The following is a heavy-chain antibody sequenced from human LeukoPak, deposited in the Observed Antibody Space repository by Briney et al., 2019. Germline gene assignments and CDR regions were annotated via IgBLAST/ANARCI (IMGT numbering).Heavy chain of an antibody. Sequence: SVKVSCKASGGTFNSYPINWVRQAPGQGLEWMGGIIPIFGTANYAQKFQGRVTITADESTSTAYMELSSLRSEDTAVYYCARTDLTGYLDYWGQGTLVTVSS. D-gene: IGHD3-9*01. CDR2: IIPIFGTA. CDR1: GGTFNSYP. CDR3: ARTDLTGYLDY. J-gene: IGHJ4*02. V-gene: IGHV1-69*13.